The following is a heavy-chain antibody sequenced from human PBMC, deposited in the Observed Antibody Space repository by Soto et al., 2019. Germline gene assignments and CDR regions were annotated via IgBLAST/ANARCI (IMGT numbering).Heavy chain of an antibody. V-gene: IGHV6-1*01. D-gene: IGHD6-13*01. CDR1: GDSVSSNSAA. Sequence: SQTLSLTCAISGDSVSSNSAAWNWIRQSPSRGLEWLGRTYYRSKWYNDYAVSVKSRITINPDTSKNQFSLQLNSVTPEDTAVYYCARDRGIAAAGTRSVDYYYYGMDVWGQGTTVTVSS. CDR3: ARDRGIAAAGTRSVDYYYYGMDV. J-gene: IGHJ6*02. CDR2: TYYRSKWYN.